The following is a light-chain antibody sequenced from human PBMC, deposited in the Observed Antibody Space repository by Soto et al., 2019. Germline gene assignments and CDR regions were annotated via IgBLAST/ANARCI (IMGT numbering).Light chain of an antibody. Sequence: EVVMTQSPATLSVSPAKRPRLSSRASQTVSRNLAWYQQRPGQAPRLLIYDISNRATGVPARFSGSGSETEFTLTIRSLQSEDFAVYFCQQYNNWPSFGQGTRLEIK. CDR3: QQYNNWPS. J-gene: IGKJ5*01. CDR2: DIS. CDR1: QTVSRN. V-gene: IGKV3-15*01.